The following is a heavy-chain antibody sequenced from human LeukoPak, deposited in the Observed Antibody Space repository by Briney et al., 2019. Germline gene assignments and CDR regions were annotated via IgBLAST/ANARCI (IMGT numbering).Heavy chain of an antibody. CDR2: LSGSGVNR. J-gene: IGHJ4*02. D-gene: IGHD6-19*01. CDR3: AKELSGGWPFDY. Sequence: GGSLTLSCAVFGFPFSIYLKICVRQAPGKGLVWVSGLSGSGVNRIYADTVKGRFTISRDNSKNTMFLQMNSLRAEDTAVYYCAKELSGGWPFDYWGQGALVTVSS. V-gene: IGHV3-23*01. CDR1: GFPFSIYL.